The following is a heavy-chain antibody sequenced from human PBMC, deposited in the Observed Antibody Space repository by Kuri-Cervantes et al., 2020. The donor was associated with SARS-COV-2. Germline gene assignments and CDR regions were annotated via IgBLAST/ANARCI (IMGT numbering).Heavy chain of an antibody. V-gene: IGHV1-69*04. CDR2: IIPIFGIA. Sequence: SVKVSCKASGGTFSSYAISWVRQAPGQGLEWMGRIIPIFGIANYAQKFQGRVTITADKSTSTAYMELSSLRSEDTAVYYCARDAGYYDSSGYRYYFDYWGQGTLVTVSS. D-gene: IGHD3-22*01. J-gene: IGHJ4*02. CDR1: GGTFSSYA. CDR3: ARDAGYYDSSGYRYYFDY.